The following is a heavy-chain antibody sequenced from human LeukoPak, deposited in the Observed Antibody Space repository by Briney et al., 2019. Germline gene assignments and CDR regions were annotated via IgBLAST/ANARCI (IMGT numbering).Heavy chain of an antibody. CDR3: ATFRYYYDSSGYRNNDY. CDR1: GGFINSPNYY. CDR2: FYYSGDT. J-gene: IGHJ4*02. D-gene: IGHD3-22*01. V-gene: IGHV4-39*07. Sequence: SETLSLTCTVSGGFINSPNYYWGWIRQPPGKGLEWIGSFYYSGDTYYNPSLKSRVTISVDMSKNQFSLNLRSVTAADTAMYYCATFRYYYDSSGYRNNDYWGQGTLVTVSS.